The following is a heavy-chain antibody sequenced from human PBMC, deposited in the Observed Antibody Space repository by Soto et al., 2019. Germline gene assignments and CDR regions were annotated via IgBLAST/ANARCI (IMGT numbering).Heavy chain of an antibody. J-gene: IGHJ6*02. CDR1: GGTFSSYA. V-gene: IGHV1-69*12. CDR2: IIPIFGTA. Sequence: QVQLVQSGAEVKEPGSSVKVSCKASGGTFSSYAISWVRQAPGQGLEWMGGIIPIFGTADYAQRLQGRVTITADESTSTAYMELSSLRSEDTAVYYCASPGETPYYYGMDVWGQGTTVTVSS. CDR3: ASPGETPYYYGMDV.